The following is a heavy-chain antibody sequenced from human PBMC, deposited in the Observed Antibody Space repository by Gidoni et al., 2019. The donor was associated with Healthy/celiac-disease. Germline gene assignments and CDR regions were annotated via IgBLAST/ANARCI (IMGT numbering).Heavy chain of an antibody. Sequence: QLQLVQSGGGVVQPGWSLRLPCAASGFTFSSYAMHWVRQAPAKGLEWVAVISYDGSNKYYADSAKGRFTISRDNSKNTLYLQMNSLRAEDTAVYYCARAFEDYWGQGTLVTVSS. CDR3: ARAFEDY. CDR2: ISYDGSNK. V-gene: IGHV3-30-3*01. CDR1: GFTFSSYA. J-gene: IGHJ4*02.